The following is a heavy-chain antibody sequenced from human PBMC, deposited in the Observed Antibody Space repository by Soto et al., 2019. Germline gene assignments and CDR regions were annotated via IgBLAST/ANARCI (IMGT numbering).Heavy chain of an antibody. V-gene: IGHV3-23*01. Sequence: PGGSLRLSCAASGFSFGSYALSWVRQAPEKGLEWVSTISGSDGKTFYADSVKGRFSISRDTSQNTLYLQMNGLRADDTAIYYCARWSYLDYWGQGTRVTVSS. CDR2: ISGSDGKT. CDR1: GFSFGSYA. D-gene: IGHD3-3*01. J-gene: IGHJ4*02. CDR3: ARWSYLDY.